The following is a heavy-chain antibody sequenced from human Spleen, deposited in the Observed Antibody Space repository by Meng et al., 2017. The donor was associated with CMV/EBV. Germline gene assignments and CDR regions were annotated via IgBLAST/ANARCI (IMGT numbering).Heavy chain of an antibody. V-gene: IGHV3-23*01. J-gene: IGHJ4*02. D-gene: IGHD3/OR15-3a*01. CDR1: GFTFSTYA. Sequence: LSCPASGFTFSTYAMSWVRQAPGRGLKWVSTINASGGATYYADSVRGRFTISRDSSKNTLYLQMDSLRAEDTALYYCATRGLVEFDYWGQGTLVTVSS. CDR2: INASGGAT. CDR3: ATRGLVEFDY.